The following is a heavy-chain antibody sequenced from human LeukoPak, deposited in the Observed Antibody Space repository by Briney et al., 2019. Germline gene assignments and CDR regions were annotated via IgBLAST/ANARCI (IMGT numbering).Heavy chain of an antibody. CDR3: ARDGYCSGGSCDWFDP. CDR2: IYHSGST. V-gene: IGHV4-4*02. J-gene: IGHJ5*02. D-gene: IGHD2-15*01. Sequence: SETLSLTCAVSGGSISSSNWWSWVRQPPGKGLEWIGEIYHSGSTNYNPSLKSRVTISVDTSKNQFSLKLSSVTAADTAVYYCARDGYCSGGSCDWFDPWGQGTLVTVSS. CDR1: GGSISSSNW.